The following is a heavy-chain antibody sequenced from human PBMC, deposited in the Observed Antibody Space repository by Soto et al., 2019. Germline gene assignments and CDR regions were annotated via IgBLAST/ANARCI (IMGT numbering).Heavy chain of an antibody. V-gene: IGHV6-1*01. CDR3: ARVWAVAGHFDY. D-gene: IGHD6-19*01. J-gene: IGHJ4*02. CDR2: TYYRSQWYN. Sequence: PSETLSLTCAISGDSVSSNSATWNWIRQSPSRGLEWLGRTYYRSQWYNDYAVSVKSRITINPDTSKNQFSLQLNSVTPDDAAVYYCARVWAVAGHFDYWGQGTMVTVYS. CDR1: GDSVSSNSAT.